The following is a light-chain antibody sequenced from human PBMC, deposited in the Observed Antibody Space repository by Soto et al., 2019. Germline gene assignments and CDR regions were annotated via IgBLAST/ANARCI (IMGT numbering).Light chain of an antibody. J-gene: IGLJ2*01. CDR1: SSNIGAGYD. CDR2: GNS. CDR3: QSYDSSLSGVV. Sequence: QSVLTQPPSVSGAPGQRVTISCTGSSSNIGAGYDVNWYRQLPGTAPKLLIYGNSNRPSGVPDRFSGSKSGTSASLAITGLQAKDEADYYCQSYDSSLSGVVFGGGTKLTVL. V-gene: IGLV1-40*01.